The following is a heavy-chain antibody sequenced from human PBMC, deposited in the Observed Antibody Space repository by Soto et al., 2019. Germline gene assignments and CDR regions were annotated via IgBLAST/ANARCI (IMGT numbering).Heavy chain of an antibody. CDR3: AKDFASAALYYDFWSGYYTGLHY. CDR2: ISYDGSNK. Sequence: CAASGFTFSSYGMHWVRQAPGKGLEWVAVISYDGSNKYYADSVKGRFTISRDNSKNTLYLQMNSLRAEDTAVYYCAKDFASAALYYDFWSGYYTGLHYWGQGTLVTVSS. CDR1: GFTFSSYG. D-gene: IGHD3-3*01. J-gene: IGHJ4*02. V-gene: IGHV3-30*18.